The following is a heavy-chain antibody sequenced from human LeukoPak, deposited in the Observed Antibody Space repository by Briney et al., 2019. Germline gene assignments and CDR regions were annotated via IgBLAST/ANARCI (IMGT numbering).Heavy chain of an antibody. Sequence: SGGSLRLSCAASGFTFSSYWMHWVRQAPGKGLVWVSRINRDGSSTSYADSVKGRLTISRDNAKNTLYLQMNSLRAEDTAVYYCARDHNFDYWGQGTLVTVSS. CDR2: INRDGSST. J-gene: IGHJ4*02. V-gene: IGHV3-74*01. CDR3: ARDHNFDY. CDR1: GFTFSSYW.